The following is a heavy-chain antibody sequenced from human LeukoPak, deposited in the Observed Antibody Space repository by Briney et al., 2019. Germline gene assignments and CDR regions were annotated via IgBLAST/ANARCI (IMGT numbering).Heavy chain of an antibody. D-gene: IGHD4-17*01. Sequence: SETLSLTCTVSGGSISSYYWSWIRQPPGKGLEWIGYIYYSGGTNYNPSLKSRVTISVDTSKNQFSLKLSSVTAADTAVYYCAREAYGDPGYYMDVWGKGTTVTVSS. V-gene: IGHV4-59*01. CDR1: GGSISSYY. CDR3: AREAYGDPGYYMDV. CDR2: IYYSGGT. J-gene: IGHJ6*03.